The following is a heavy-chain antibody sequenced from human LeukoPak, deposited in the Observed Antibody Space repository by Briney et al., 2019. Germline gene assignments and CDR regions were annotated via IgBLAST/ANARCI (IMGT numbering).Heavy chain of an antibody. V-gene: IGHV1-18*01. D-gene: IGHD5-24*01. CDR3: ARGFPGRDGYNYCWFDP. CDR2: ISAYNGNT. Sequence: ASVKVSCKASGYTFTSYGISWVRQAPGQGLEWMGWISAYNGNTNYAQKLQGRVTMTTDTSTSTAYMELRSLRSDDTAVYYCARGFPGRDGYNYCWFDPWGQGTLVTVSS. J-gene: IGHJ5*02. CDR1: GYTFTSYG.